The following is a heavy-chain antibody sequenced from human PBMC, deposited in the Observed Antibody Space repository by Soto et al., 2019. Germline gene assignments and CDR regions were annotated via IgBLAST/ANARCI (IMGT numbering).Heavy chain of an antibody. D-gene: IGHD3-3*01. CDR2: ISGSSNTI. CDR3: ARVDFWSVTLED. V-gene: IGHV3-11*01. J-gene: IGHJ4*02. Sequence: QVQLVESGGGLVKPGRSLRLSCAAAGFNFNDYYMSWIRQAPGKGLEWISYISGSSNTISYADSVRGRFTISRDNAKNSLDLQMNSMRVEDTAIYYCARVDFWSVTLEDWGRGTLVTVSS. CDR1: GFNFNDYY.